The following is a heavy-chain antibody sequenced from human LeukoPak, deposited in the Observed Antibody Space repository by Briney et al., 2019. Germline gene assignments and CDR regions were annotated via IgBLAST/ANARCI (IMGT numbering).Heavy chain of an antibody. CDR1: GFTFSSYW. Sequence: GGSLRLSCAASGFTFSSYWMSWVRQAPGKGLEWVANIKQDGSEKYYVDSVKGRFTISRDNAKNSLYLQMNSLRAEDTAVYYCARVPRDIVVVPAAMLSDYWGQGTLVTVSS. J-gene: IGHJ4*02. CDR2: IKQDGSEK. CDR3: ARVPRDIVVVPAAMLSDY. D-gene: IGHD2-2*01. V-gene: IGHV3-7*01.